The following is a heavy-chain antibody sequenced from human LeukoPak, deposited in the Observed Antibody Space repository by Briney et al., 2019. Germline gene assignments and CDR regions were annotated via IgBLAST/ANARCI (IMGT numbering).Heavy chain of an antibody. Sequence: YYSGSTNYNPSLKSRVTISVDTSKNQFSLKLSSVTAADTAVYYCARHAVAGMWWDYYYMDVWGKGTTVTISS. V-gene: IGHV4-61*07. CDR2: YYSGST. D-gene: IGHD6-19*01. J-gene: IGHJ6*03. CDR3: ARHAVAGMWWDYYYMDV.